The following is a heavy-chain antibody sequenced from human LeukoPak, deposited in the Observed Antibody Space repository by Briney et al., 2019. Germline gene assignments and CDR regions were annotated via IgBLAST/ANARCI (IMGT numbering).Heavy chain of an antibody. CDR1: GFTFSNYW. Sequence: GGSLRLSCAASGFTFSNYWMNWVRQAPGKGLERVANIKQDGSEKYYVDSVKGRFTISRDNAKNSLYLQLSSLRVEDTAVYYCASQRFLDYWGQGTLVTVSS. CDR3: ASQRFLDY. V-gene: IGHV3-7*01. CDR2: IKQDGSEK. J-gene: IGHJ4*02. D-gene: IGHD3-3*01.